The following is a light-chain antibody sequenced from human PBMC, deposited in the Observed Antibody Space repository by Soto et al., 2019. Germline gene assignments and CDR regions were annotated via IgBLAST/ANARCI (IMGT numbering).Light chain of an antibody. CDR2: TNN. CDR3: ATWDDSLSGGV. CDR1: SSNVGSNI. Sequence: QSVLTQPPSASGTPGQRVTISCSGSSSNVGSNIVNWYQQLPGTAPKLLIHTNNQRPSGVPDRFSGSKSGTSASLAISGLQSEDEADYDCATWDDSLSGGVFGGGTKLTVL. V-gene: IGLV1-44*01. J-gene: IGLJ3*02.